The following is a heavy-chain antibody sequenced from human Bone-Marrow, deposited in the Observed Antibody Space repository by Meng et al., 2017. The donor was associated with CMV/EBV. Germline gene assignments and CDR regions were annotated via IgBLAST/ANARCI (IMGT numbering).Heavy chain of an antibody. CDR1: GGSISGSTHS. D-gene: IGHD3-22*01. Sequence: SETLSLTCTVSGGSISGSTHSWDWIRQPPGKGLEWIGSIYYSGRTDYNPSLKSRVTISVDTSKNQFSLKLSSVTAADTAVYYCARVPWYYDSSGYYFGAFDVWGQGTMVTGSS. V-gene: IGHV4-39*07. J-gene: IGHJ3*01. CDR2: IYYSGRT. CDR3: ARVPWYYDSSGYYFGAFDV.